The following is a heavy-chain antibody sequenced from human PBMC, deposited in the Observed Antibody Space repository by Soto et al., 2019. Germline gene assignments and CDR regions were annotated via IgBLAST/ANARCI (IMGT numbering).Heavy chain of an antibody. CDR1: GFTFSSYA. CDR3: ARDGVVLVPAAPSYFDY. J-gene: IGHJ4*02. CDR2: ISYDGSNK. D-gene: IGHD2-2*01. Sequence: QVQLVESGGGVVQPGRSLRLSCAASGFTFSSYAMHWVRQAPGKGLEWVAVISYDGSNKYYADSVKGRFTISRDNSKNTLYLQMNSLRAEDTAVYYCARDGVVLVPAAPSYFDYWGQVTLVTVSS. V-gene: IGHV3-30-3*01.